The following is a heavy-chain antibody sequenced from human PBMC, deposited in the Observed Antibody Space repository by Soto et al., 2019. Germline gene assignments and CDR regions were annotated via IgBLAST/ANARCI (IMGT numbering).Heavy chain of an antibody. D-gene: IGHD3-22*01. CDR3: AGRGRNYYDSSGYYPVH. CDR2: IYYSGST. V-gene: IGHV4-59*01. Sequence: SETLALTCTVSGGSLRSYYWSWIRQPPAKGLERNGYIYYSGSTNYNPSLKSRVTISVDTSKNQFCLKLSSVTAADTAVYYCAGRGRNYYDSSGYYPVHWGQGTLVTVSS. CDR1: GGSLRSYY. J-gene: IGHJ4*02.